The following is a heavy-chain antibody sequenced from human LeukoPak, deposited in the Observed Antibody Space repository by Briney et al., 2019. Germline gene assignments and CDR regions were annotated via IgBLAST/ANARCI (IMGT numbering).Heavy chain of an antibody. V-gene: IGHV4-39*07. J-gene: IGHJ4*02. D-gene: IGHD6-19*01. CDR1: GGSISSSSYY. CDR3: AGERGEEYSSGWYKRNYFDN. Sequence: SETLSLTCTVSGGSISSSSYYWGWIRQPPGKGLEWIARGDYSGGTYYNPSLESRVAISADMSKNQFSLKLTTVTGADTAVYYCAGERGEEYSSGWYKRNYFDNWGQGIRVTVSS. CDR2: GDYSGGT.